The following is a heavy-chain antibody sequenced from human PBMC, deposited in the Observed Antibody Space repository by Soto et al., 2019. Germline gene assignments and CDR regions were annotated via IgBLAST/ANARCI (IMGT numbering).Heavy chain of an antibody. J-gene: IGHJ4*02. CDR2: IYYSGST. CDR3: ARPGDSSGYYPFDY. CDR1: GGSISSYY. D-gene: IGHD3-22*01. V-gene: IGHV4-59*08. Sequence: SETLSLTCTVSGGSISSYYWSWIRQPPGKGLEWIGYIYYSGSTNYNPSLKSRVIISVDTSKNQFSLKLSSVTAADTAVYYCARPGDSSGYYPFDYWGQGTLVTVS.